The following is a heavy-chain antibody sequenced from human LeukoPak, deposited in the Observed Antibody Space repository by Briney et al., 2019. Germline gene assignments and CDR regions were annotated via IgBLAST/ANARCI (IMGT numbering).Heavy chain of an antibody. J-gene: IGHJ3*02. CDR2: IYPGDSDT. Sequence: GESLKISCKGSGYSFTSYWIGWVRQMPGKGLEWMGIIYPGDSDTRYSLSFQGQVTISADKSISTAYLQWSSLKGSDTAMYYCARQRDYGDSPDAFDIWGQGTMVTVSS. D-gene: IGHD4-17*01. CDR3: ARQRDYGDSPDAFDI. V-gene: IGHV5-51*01. CDR1: GYSFTSYW.